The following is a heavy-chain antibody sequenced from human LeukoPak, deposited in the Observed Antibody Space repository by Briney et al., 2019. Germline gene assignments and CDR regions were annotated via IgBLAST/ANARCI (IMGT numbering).Heavy chain of an antibody. J-gene: IGHJ4*02. D-gene: IGHD3-10*01. CDR3: AYSGRFGELFD. CDR1: GFIFSDYY. CDR2: ISTLGHTI. V-gene: IGHV3-11*01. Sequence: GGSLRLSCADSGFIFSDYYMTWIRQAPGKGLEWISYISTLGHTIYYADSVKGRFTISRDNAKNSLYLQMNNLRADDTAVYYCAYSGRFGELFDWGQGTLVTVSS.